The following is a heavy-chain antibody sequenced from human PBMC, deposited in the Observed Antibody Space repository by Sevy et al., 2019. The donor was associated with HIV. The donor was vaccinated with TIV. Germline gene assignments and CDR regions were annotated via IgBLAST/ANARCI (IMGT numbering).Heavy chain of an antibody. V-gene: IGHV3-48*02. CDR1: GFTFSSYS. Sequence: GGSLRLSCAASGFTFSSYSMNWVRQAPGKGLEWVSYISSSSSTIYYADSVKGRFTISRDNAKNSLYLQMNSLRDEDTAGYYCAREFTFGGVIVITEYGMDVWGQGTTVTVSS. CDR3: AREFTFGGVIVITEYGMDV. D-gene: IGHD3-16*02. CDR2: ISSSSSTI. J-gene: IGHJ6*02.